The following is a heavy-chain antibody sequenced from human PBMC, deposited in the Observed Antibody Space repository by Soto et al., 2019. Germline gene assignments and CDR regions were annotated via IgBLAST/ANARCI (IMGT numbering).Heavy chain of an antibody. CDR3: ARGPYCVYWYFDL. J-gene: IGHJ2*01. CDR2: IIPIFGTA. D-gene: IGHD1-26*01. Sequence: SVKVSCKASGGTFSSYAISWVRQAPGQGLEWMGGIIPIFGTANYAQKFQGRVTITADKSKSTAYMELSSLRSEDTAVYYCARGPYCVYWYFDLWGRGTLVTVSS. V-gene: IGHV1-69*06. CDR1: GGTFSSYA.